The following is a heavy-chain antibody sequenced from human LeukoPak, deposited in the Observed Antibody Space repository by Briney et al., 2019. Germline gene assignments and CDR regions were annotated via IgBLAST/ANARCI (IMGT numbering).Heavy chain of an antibody. J-gene: IGHJ6*03. V-gene: IGHV3-21*01. CDR2: ISSSSSYI. CDR1: GFTFSSYN. Sequence: GGSLRLSCAASGFTFSSYNMNWVRQAPGTGLEWVSSISSSSSYIYYADSVKGRFTISRDNAKNSLYLQMNSLRAEDTAVYYCASWGDDTSSPDPSYYYYYMDVWGKGTTVTVSS. D-gene: IGHD6-13*01. CDR3: ASWGDDTSSPDPSYYYYYMDV.